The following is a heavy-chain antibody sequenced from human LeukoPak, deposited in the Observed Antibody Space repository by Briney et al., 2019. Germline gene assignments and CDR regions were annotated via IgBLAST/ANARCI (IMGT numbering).Heavy chain of an antibody. CDR3: ARDLGVVIAHYYYYYMDV. Sequence: GRSLRLSCAASGFTFSSYWMSWVRQAPGKGLEWVANIKQDGSEKYYVDSVKGRFTISRDNAKNSLYLQMNSLRAEDTAVYYCARDLGVVIAHYYYYYMDVWGKGTTVTVSS. CDR1: GFTFSSYW. V-gene: IGHV3-7*01. CDR2: IKQDGSEK. D-gene: IGHD3-22*01. J-gene: IGHJ6*03.